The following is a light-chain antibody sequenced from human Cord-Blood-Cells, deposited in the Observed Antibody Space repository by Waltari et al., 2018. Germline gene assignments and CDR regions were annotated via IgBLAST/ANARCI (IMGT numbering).Light chain of an antibody. CDR1: QSISSY. J-gene: IGKJ3*01. CDR2: AAS. CDR3: QQSYSTPFT. V-gene: IGKV1-39*01. Sequence: DIQMTQSPPSLSASVGDRVTITCRASQSISSYLNWYQQKPGKDPKLLIYAASSLQSGGPSRFSGSGSGTDFTLTISSLQPEDFATYYCQQSYSTPFTFGPGTKVDIK.